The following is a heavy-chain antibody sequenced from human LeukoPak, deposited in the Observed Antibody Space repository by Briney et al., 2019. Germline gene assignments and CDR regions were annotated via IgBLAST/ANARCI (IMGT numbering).Heavy chain of an antibody. J-gene: IGHJ4*02. V-gene: IGHV1-18*01. CDR2: ISAYNGNT. CDR3: ARDYYYDSSGYCPFDY. Sequence: ASVRVSCKASGYTFTSYGISWVRQAPGQGLEWMGWISAYNGNTNYAQKLQGRVTMTTDTSTSTAYMELRSLRSDDTAVYYCARDYYYDSSGYCPFDYWGQGTLVTVSS. CDR1: GYTFTSYG. D-gene: IGHD3-22*01.